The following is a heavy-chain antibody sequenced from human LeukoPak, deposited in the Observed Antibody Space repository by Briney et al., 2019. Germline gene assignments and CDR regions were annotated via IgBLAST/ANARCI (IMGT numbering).Heavy chain of an antibody. J-gene: IGHJ2*01. V-gene: IGHV5-51*01. D-gene: IGHD6-13*01. CDR1: GYSFTSYW. CDR2: IYPGDPDT. CDR3: ARHHRPYSSSWYWYFDL. Sequence: GESLKISCKGSGYSFTSYWIGWVRQMPGKGLEWMGIIYPGDPDTRYSPSFQGQVTISADKSISTAYLQWSSLKASDTAMYYCARHHRPYSSSWYWYFDLWGRGTLVTVSS.